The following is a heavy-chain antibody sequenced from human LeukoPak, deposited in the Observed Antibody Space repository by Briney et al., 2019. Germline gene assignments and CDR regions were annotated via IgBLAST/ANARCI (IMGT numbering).Heavy chain of an antibody. CDR3: AKDIRMDPY. V-gene: IGHV3-23*01. J-gene: IGHJ4*02. CDR1: GFTFNSYA. D-gene: IGHD1-14*01. Sequence: PGGSLRLSCAASGFTFNSYAMNWVRQAPGKGLEWVSTISGSGGSTYYADSVKGRFTISRDNSKNTLYLEMNGLRAEDTAVYYCAKDIRMDPYWGQGTLVTVSS. CDR2: ISGSGGST.